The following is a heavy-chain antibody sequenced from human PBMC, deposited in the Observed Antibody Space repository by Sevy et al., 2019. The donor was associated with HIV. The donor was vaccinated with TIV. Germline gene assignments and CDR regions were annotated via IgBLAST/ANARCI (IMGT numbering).Heavy chain of an antibody. CDR2: ISTSGKST. CDR1: GFTFSSYE. V-gene: IGHV3-48*03. CDR3: LRSGGAYDAGFDP. Sequence: GGSLRLSCVASGFTFSSYETNWVRQAPGKGLEWVSKISTSGKSTFYADSVEGRVTISRDNAKNSVFLKTNSLRAEDTAVYYCLRSGGAYDAGFDPWGQGTLVTVSS. D-gene: IGHD3-22*01. J-gene: IGHJ5*02.